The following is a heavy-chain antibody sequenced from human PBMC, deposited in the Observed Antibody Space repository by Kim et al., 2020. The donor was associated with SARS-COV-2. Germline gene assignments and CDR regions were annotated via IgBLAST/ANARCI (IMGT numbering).Heavy chain of an antibody. D-gene: IGHD6-19*01. CDR3: ARAVAGRNWCDP. J-gene: IGHJ5*02. CDR2: TYYRSKWSN. V-gene: IGHV6-1*01. Sequence: SQTLSLTCAISGDAVSSNSAAWNWIRQSPSRGLEWLGRTYYRSKWSNDYAVSVKSRITIDPDASKNQFSLHSNSVTPEDTAVYYCARAVAGRNWCDPWGQGTLVTVSS. CDR1: GDAVSSNSAA.